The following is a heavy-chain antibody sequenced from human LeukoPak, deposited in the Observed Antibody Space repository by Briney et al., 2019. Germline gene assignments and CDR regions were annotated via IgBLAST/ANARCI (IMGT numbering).Heavy chain of an antibody. CDR2: INHSGST. V-gene: IGHV4-34*01. D-gene: IGHD5-12*01. J-gene: IGHJ5*02. CDR3: ARHGYRDDVGNWFDP. Sequence: PSETLSLTCVVYGGSFSAYYWSWIRQPPGKGLEWVAEINHSGSTNYSPSLKSRVTISVDTSKNQFSLKLSSVTAADTAVYYCARHGYRDDVGNWFDPWGQGTLVTVSS. CDR1: GGSFSAYY.